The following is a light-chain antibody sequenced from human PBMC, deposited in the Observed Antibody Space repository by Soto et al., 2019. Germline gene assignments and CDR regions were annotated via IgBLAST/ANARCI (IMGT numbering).Light chain of an antibody. V-gene: IGLV2-14*03. CDR2: NVS. CDR1: SSDVGGYNS. Sequence: QSALTQPASVSGSPGQTIAISCTGTSSDVGGYNSVSWYQQHPGKAPKLIIYNVSNRPSGVSDRFSGSKSGNTASLTISGLQAEDEGDYYCSSYTSSNTDVFGTGTKLTAL. CDR3: SSYTSSNTDV. J-gene: IGLJ1*01.